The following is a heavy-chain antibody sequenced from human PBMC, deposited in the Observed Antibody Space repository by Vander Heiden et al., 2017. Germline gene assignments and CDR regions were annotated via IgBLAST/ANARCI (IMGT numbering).Heavy chain of an antibody. Sequence: QVQLVQSGPEVKKPGSSVKVSCKASGGTFTTYAINRVRQAPGQGLEWMGGIISVFGSPNYAQKFQGRLILTADVSTSTVYMQLNSLRSEDTAVYYCARDDLGYSFGGEASDSWGQGTMVTVSS. D-gene: IGHD5-18*01. CDR1: GGTFTTYA. V-gene: IGHV1-69*01. J-gene: IGHJ3*02. CDR3: ARDDLGYSFGGEASDS. CDR2: IISVFGSP.